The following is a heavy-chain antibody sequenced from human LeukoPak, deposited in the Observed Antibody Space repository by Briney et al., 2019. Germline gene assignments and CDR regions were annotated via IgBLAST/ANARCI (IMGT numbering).Heavy chain of an antibody. Sequence: PSETLSLTCTVSGGSISSYYWSWIRQPPGKGLEWIGYIYYSGRTNYNTSLKSRVTISVDTSKKQFSLKLSSVTAADTAVYYCARGGYCSGGGCYNSWFDPWGQGNLVTVSS. CDR2: IYYSGRT. CDR1: GGSISSYY. J-gene: IGHJ5*02. CDR3: ARGGYCSGGGCYNSWFDP. D-gene: IGHD2-15*01. V-gene: IGHV4-59*01.